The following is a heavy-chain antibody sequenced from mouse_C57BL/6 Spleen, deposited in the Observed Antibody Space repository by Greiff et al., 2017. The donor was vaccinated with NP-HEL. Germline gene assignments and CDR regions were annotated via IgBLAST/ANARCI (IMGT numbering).Heavy chain of an antibody. J-gene: IGHJ2*01. V-gene: IGHV1-18*01. D-gene: IGHD2-3*01. Sequence: VQLQQSGPELVKPGASVKIPCKASGYTFTDYNMDWVKQSHGKSLEWIGDINPNNGGTNYNQQFKGKATLTVDKSYSTAYMELRSLTSEDTAVYYCARSYDVYYFDYWGQGTTLTVSS. CDR3: ARSYDVYYFDY. CDR2: INPNNGGT. CDR1: GYTFTDYN.